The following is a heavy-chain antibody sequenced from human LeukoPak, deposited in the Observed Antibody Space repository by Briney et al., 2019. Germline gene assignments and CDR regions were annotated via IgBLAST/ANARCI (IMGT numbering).Heavy chain of an antibody. CDR3: ARRLSRRDGYNYGY. D-gene: IGHD5-24*01. Sequence: SETLSLTCAVYDGSFSGYYWSWIRQSPGKGLEWIGEINHSGSTNCNPSLESRVTISTDTSKNQFSLKLSSLTAADTAVCYCARRLSRRDGYNYGYWGQGTLVTVSP. J-gene: IGHJ4*02. CDR1: DGSFSGYY. CDR2: INHSGST. V-gene: IGHV4-34*01.